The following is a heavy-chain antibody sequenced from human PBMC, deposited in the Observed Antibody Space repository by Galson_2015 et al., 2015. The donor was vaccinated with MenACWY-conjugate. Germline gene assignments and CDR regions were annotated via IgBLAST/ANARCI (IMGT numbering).Heavy chain of an antibody. CDR1: GFTFSTFG. CDR3: AKASFGVTIGEVFAFDS. J-gene: IGHJ3*01. CDR2: ISTSGSRT. Sequence: SLRLSCAVSGFTFSTFGMSWVRQAPGKGLEWVAAISTSGSRTYYADYVKGRFTISRDNSDNTLYLQMNSLRAADTAVYYCAKASFGVTIGEVFAFDSWGQGTMITVSS. D-gene: IGHD3-3*01. V-gene: IGHV3-23*01.